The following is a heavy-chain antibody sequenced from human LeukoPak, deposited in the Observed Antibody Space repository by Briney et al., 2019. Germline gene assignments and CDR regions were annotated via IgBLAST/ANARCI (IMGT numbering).Heavy chain of an antibody. CDR1: GYTFTSYD. Sequence: ASVKVSCKASGYTFTSYDINWVRQATGQGLEWMGWMNPNSGNTGYAQKFQGRVTMTRNTSISTAYMELSSLRSEDTAVYYCARGGEQLDLYYYYYMDVWGQGTLVTVSS. D-gene: IGHD6-6*01. CDR3: ARGGEQLDLYYYYYMDV. V-gene: IGHV1-8*01. J-gene: IGHJ6*03. CDR2: MNPNSGNT.